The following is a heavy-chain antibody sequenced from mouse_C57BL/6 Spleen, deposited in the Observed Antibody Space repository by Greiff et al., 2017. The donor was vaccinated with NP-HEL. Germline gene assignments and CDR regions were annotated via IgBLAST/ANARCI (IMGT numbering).Heavy chain of an antibody. CDR3: ARSHYYGSSLYYAMDY. CDR2: IYPSDSET. CDR1: GYTFTSYW. Sequence: VQLQQPGAELVRPGSSVKLSCKASGYTFTSYWMDWVKQRPGQGLEWIGNIYPSDSETHYNQKFKDKATLTVDKSSSTAYMQLSSLTSEDSAVYYCARSHYYGSSLYYAMDYWGQGTSVTVSS. V-gene: IGHV1-61*01. D-gene: IGHD1-1*01. J-gene: IGHJ4*01.